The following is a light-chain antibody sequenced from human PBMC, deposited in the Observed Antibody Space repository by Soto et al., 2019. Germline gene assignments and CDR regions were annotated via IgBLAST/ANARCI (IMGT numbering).Light chain of an antibody. CDR3: QQYNTYPLT. J-gene: IGKJ4*01. CDR1: QSISTW. CDR2: KAS. V-gene: IGKV1-5*03. Sequence: DILMTQSPSTLSATVGDRVTITCRASQSISTWLAWYQQKPGKAPKLLIYKASSLESGVPSRFSGSGSGTEFTLTINSLQPDDFATYYCQQYNTYPLTFGGGTTVEIK.